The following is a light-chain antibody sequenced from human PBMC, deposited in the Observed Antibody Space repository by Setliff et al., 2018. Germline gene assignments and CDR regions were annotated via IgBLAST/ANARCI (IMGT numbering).Light chain of an antibody. J-gene: IGLJ2*01. CDR2: DVS. V-gene: IGLV2-14*03. CDR1: SSDIGGYKY. Sequence: ALTQPASVSGSPGQSITISCTGTSSDIGGYKYVSWYQQHPGKAPKLMLNDVSNRPSGVSNRFSGSKSGNTASLTISGLQAEDEADYYCSSYTSSSTVVFGGGTKVTVL. CDR3: SSYTSSSTVV.